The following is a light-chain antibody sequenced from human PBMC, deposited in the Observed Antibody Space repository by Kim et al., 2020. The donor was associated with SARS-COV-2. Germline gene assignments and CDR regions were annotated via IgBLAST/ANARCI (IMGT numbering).Light chain of an antibody. CDR3: HQANTCPHT. Sequence: DIQMTQSPSSVSASVGDRVTITCRASQDISSWLAWYQQKPGKAPNLVIYAASSLQGGVPSRFSGSGSGTEFTLTINSLQPEDFATYYCHQANTCPHTFGGGTKVDIK. CDR2: AAS. J-gene: IGKJ4*01. CDR1: QDISSW. V-gene: IGKV1-12*01.